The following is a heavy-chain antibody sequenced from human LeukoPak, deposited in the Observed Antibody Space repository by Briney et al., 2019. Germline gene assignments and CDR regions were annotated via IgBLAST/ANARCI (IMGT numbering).Heavy chain of an antibody. CDR2: IYYRGNT. J-gene: IGHJ4*02. Sequence: PSETLSLTCTVSGGSISSYYWSWIRQSPGKGLEWIGYIYYRGNTNYNPSLKSRVTISLDTSKNQFSLKLSSVTAADTAVYYCARGPREKLWTRMFDYWGQGTLVTVSS. V-gene: IGHV4-59*01. D-gene: IGHD3-10*01. CDR3: ARGPREKLWTRMFDY. CDR1: GGSISSYY.